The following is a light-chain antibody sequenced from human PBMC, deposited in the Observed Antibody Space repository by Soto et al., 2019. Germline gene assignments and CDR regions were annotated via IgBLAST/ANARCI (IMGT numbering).Light chain of an antibody. CDR3: CSYAGTSNFVV. CDR2: EVS. CDR1: SSDVGSYNL. J-gene: IGLJ2*01. Sequence: QSALTQPASVSGSPGQSITISCTGTSSDVGSYNLVSWYQQHPGKAPKLMIYEVSKRPSGVSNRFSGSKSGNTASLTISGLQAEDEADYYCCSYAGTSNFVVSGGGTKLTVL. V-gene: IGLV2-23*02.